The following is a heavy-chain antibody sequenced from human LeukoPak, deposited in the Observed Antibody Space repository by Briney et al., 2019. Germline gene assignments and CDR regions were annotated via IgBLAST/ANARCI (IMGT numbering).Heavy chain of an antibody. V-gene: IGHV1-2*04. D-gene: IGHD3-10*01. CDR2: INPNSGGT. J-gene: IGHJ3*02. Sequence: ASVKVSCKASGYTFTGYYMHWVRQAPGQGLEWMGWINPNSGGTNYAQKFQGWVTMTRDTSISTAYMELSRLRSDDTAVYYCARSGFGEDGAFGIWGQGTMVTVSS. CDR3: ARSGFGEDGAFGI. CDR1: GYTFTGYY.